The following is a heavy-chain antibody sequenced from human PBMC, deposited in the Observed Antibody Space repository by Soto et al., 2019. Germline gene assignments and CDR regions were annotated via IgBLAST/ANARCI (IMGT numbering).Heavy chain of an antibody. J-gene: IGHJ4*02. V-gene: IGHV4-31*03. Sequence: SETLSLTCTVSGGSISSGGYYWSWIRQHPGKGLEWIGYIYYSGSTYYNPSLKSRVTISVDTSKNQFSLKLSSVTAADTAVYYCARERLYGSGSYPSKFDYWGQGTLVTVSS. CDR3: ARERLYGSGSYPSKFDY. CDR2: IYYSGST. CDR1: GGSISSGGYY. D-gene: IGHD3-10*01.